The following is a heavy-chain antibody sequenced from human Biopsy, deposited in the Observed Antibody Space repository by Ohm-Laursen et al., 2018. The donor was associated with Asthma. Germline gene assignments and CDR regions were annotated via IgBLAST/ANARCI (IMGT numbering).Heavy chain of an antibody. D-gene: IGHD3-10*01. CDR3: ARGLDYSGRSGFDY. J-gene: IGHJ4*02. V-gene: IGHV3-33*05. Sequence: SLRLSCAASGFTFSSYGMDWVRQAPGKGLEWVALMSYDGSIKDYADSVKGRFTISRDNSMNTLYLHMNSLRVEDTAVYYCARGLDYSGRSGFDYWGQGPRSPSPQ. CDR1: GFTFSSYG. CDR2: MSYDGSIK.